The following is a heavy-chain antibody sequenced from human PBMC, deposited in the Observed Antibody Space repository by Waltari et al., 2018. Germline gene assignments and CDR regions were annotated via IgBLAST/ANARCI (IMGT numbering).Heavy chain of an antibody. CDR2: IYHSGST. Sequence: QVQLQESGPGLVKPSETLSLTCAVSGYSISSGYYWGWIRQPPGKGLEWIGSIYHSGSTYDNPSLKSRVTISVDTSKNQFSLKLSSVTAADTAVYYCARDSSTARDGMDVWGQGTTVTVSS. J-gene: IGHJ6*02. CDR3: ARDSSTARDGMDV. V-gene: IGHV4-38-2*02. D-gene: IGHD4-17*01. CDR1: GYSISSGYY.